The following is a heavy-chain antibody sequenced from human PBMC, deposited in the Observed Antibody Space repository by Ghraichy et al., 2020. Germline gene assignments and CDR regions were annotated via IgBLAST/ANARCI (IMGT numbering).Heavy chain of an antibody. D-gene: IGHD6-19*01. Sequence: LSLTCAASGFTFSSYAMSWVRQAPGKGLEWVSAISGEGGSTYYADSVKGRFTISRDNYKNTLYLQMNSLRADDTAVYYCETYFPERQWLVREFDYWGQGTLVTVSS. CDR3: ETYFPERQWLVREFDY. J-gene: IGHJ4*02. CDR2: ISGEGGST. CDR1: GFTFSSYA. V-gene: IGHV3-23*01.